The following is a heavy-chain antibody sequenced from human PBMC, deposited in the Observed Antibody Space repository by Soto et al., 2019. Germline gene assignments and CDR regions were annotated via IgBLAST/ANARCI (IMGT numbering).Heavy chain of an antibody. CDR1: GGSISSNNYY. V-gene: IGHV4-39*01. Sequence: QLQLQESGPGLVKPSETLSLTCTVSGGSISSNNYYWGWIRQPPGKGLEGIGSVYYSGSTYYNPSLESRVTISVDTSKNQFSLKVISVTAADTAVYYCARFHDYGDRGSYFDYWGQGTLVTVSS. D-gene: IGHD4-17*01. CDR2: VYYSGST. J-gene: IGHJ4*02. CDR3: ARFHDYGDRGSYFDY.